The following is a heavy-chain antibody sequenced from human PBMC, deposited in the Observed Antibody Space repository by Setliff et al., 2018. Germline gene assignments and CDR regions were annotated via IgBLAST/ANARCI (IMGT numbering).Heavy chain of an antibody. CDR2: VYINGGT. D-gene: IGHD3-10*01. Sequence: ETLSLTCTVSGGSITSSYYWSWIRQPAGKGLEWIGRVYINGGTNYNPSLKSRVTISLDTSKNQFSLKLTSVTAADTAVYYCARGITYYYHMDLWGTGTTVTVS. J-gene: IGHJ6*03. CDR3: ARGITYYYHMDL. V-gene: IGHV4-4*07. CDR1: GGSITSSY.